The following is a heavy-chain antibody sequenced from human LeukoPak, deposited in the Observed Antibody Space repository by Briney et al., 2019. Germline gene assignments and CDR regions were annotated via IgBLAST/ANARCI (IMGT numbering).Heavy chain of an antibody. Sequence: GGSLRLSCAASGFTFSTYGMSWVRQAPGKGLEWVSAISGNGGTTYYADSVKGRFTISRDNPKNTLFLQMNTLRAEDTAVYYCAKDRHWGLDYWGQGALVTVSS. V-gene: IGHV3-23*01. J-gene: IGHJ4*02. CDR2: ISGNGGTT. CDR1: GFTFSTYG. D-gene: IGHD7-27*01. CDR3: AKDRHWGLDY.